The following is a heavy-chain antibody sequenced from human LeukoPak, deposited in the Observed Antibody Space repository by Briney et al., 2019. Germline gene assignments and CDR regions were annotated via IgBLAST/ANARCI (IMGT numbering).Heavy chain of an antibody. J-gene: IGHJ5*02. CDR2: IYYSGST. CDR3: ARDGAYYDFWSGSFDP. D-gene: IGHD3-3*01. Sequence: SETLSLTCTVSGGSISSYYWSWIRQPPGKGLEWIGYIYYSGSTNYNPSLKSRVTISVDTSKNQFSLKLSSVTAADTAVYYCARDGAYYDFWSGSFDPWGQGTLVTVSS. V-gene: IGHV4-59*01. CDR1: GGSISSYY.